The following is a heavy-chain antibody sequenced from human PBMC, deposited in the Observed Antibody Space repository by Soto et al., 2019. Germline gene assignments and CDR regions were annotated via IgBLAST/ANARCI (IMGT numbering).Heavy chain of an antibody. D-gene: IGHD3-10*01. Sequence: PGGSLRLSCAASGFTFDDYAMHWVRQAPGKGLEWVSGISWNSGSIAYGDSVKGRFTISRDNAKNSLFLQMNSLRAEDTALYYCAKVSRDRPFFDCWGQGTLVTVSS. CDR1: GFTFDDYA. CDR3: AKVSRDRPFFDC. V-gene: IGHV3-9*01. CDR2: ISWNSGSI. J-gene: IGHJ4*01.